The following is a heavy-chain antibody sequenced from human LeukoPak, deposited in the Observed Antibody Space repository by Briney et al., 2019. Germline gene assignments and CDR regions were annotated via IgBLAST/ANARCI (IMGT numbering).Heavy chain of an antibody. CDR2: ISSNSSYI. CDR3: ARGIVGATNDY. J-gene: IGHJ4*02. V-gene: IGHV3-21*01. CDR1: GFTFSSYS. D-gene: IGHD1-26*01. Sequence: GGSLRLSCAASGFTFSSYSMNWVRQAPGKGLEWVSSISSNSSYIYYADSVKGRFTISRDNAKNSLYLQMNSLRAEDTAVYYCARGIVGATNDYWGQGTLVTVSS.